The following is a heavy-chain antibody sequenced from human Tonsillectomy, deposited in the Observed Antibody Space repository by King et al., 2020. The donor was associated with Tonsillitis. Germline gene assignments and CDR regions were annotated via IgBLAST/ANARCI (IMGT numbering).Heavy chain of an antibody. D-gene: IGHD4-17*01. CDR1: GFTFSSYA. CDR3: AIALTVTASYYYCMDV. V-gene: IGHV3-30-3*01. CDR2: ISYDGSNK. J-gene: IGHJ6*02. Sequence: VQLVESGGGVVQPGRSLRLSCAASGFTFSSYAMHWVRQAPGKGLEWVSVISYDGSNKYYADSVKGRFTISRDNSKNTLYLQMNSLRAEDTAVYYCAIALTVTASYYYCMDVWGQGTTVTVSS.